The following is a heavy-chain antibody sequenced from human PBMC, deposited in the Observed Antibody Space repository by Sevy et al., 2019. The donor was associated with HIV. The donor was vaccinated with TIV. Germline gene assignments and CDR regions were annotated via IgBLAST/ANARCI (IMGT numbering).Heavy chain of an antibody. Sequence: GGSLRLSCAASGFTFDSYAMHWVRQVAGKGLEWVSTISGSGYATYYADSVKGRFIISRDTSRNTLYLQMNSLRVEDSAVYFCAKDSVTVFGVVVTFDSWGQGTLVTVSS. CDR3: AKDSVTVFGVVVTFDS. D-gene: IGHD3-3*01. V-gene: IGHV3-23*01. CDR2: ISGSGYAT. J-gene: IGHJ4*02. CDR1: GFTFDSYA.